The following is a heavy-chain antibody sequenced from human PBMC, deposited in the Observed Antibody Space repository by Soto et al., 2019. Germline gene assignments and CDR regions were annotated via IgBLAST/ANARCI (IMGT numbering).Heavy chain of an antibody. CDR2: INPNSGGT. CDR3: ARTSEDCSGGSCHVDAFDI. V-gene: IGHV1-2*04. CDR1: GYTFTGYY. Sequence: ASVKVSCKASGYTFTGYYMHWVRQAPGQGLEWMGWINPNSGGTNYAQKFQGWVTMTRDTSISTAYMELSRLRSDDTAVYYCARTSEDCSGGSCHVDAFDIWGQGPMVTVSS. J-gene: IGHJ3*02. D-gene: IGHD2-15*01.